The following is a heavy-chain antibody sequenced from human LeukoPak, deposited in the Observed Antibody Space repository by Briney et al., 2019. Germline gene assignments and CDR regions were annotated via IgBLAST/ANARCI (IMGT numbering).Heavy chain of an antibody. CDR1: GFTFSSYA. J-gene: IGHJ4*02. CDR3: ARDAGTWGYGYNFDY. V-gene: IGHV3-64*04. Sequence: AGSLRLSCSASGFTFSSYAMHWVRQAPGKGLEYVSAISSDGGSPYYADSVKGRFTISRDNSKNTLYLQLNSLRTEDTAVYYCARDAGTWGYGYNFDYWGQGTLVSVSS. D-gene: IGHD7-27*01. CDR2: ISSDGGSP.